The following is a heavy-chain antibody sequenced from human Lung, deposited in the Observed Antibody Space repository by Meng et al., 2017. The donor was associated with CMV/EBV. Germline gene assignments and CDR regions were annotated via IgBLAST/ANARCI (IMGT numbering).Heavy chain of an antibody. V-gene: IGHV4-34*01. Sequence: SETLSLXXAVYGGSFSGYYWSWIRQPPGKGLEWIGEINHSGSTNYNPSLKSRVTISVDTSKNQFSLKLSSVTAADTAVYYCARGILGGYYDSRGYVTDFWGQRXLVTVSS. D-gene: IGHD3-22*01. CDR1: GGSFSGYY. CDR3: ARGILGGYYDSRGYVTDF. CDR2: INHSGST. J-gene: IGHJ4*02.